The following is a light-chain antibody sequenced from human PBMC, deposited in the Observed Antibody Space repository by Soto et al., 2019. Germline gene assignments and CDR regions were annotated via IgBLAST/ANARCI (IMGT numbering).Light chain of an antibody. CDR1: SSTIGAGYD. J-gene: IGLJ1*01. CDR2: ANN. V-gene: IGLV1-40*01. CDR3: QSYHTSLTGV. Sequence: QSVLTQPPSVSGTPGQTVTISCTGSSSTIGAGYDVHWYQQFPGTAPKLLVFANNHRPAGVPDRFSGSKSGTSASLAITGLQAEDEATYYCQSYHTSLTGVFGTGTKLTVL.